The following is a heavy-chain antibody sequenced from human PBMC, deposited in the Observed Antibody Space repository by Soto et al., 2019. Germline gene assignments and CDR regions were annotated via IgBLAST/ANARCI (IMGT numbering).Heavy chain of an antibody. CDR2: ISAHNGNT. Sequence: QVHLVQSGAEVKKPGASVKVSCKGSGYTFTSYGITWVRQAPGQGLEWMGWISAHNGNTDYAQKLQGRVTVTRDTSTSTAYMELRSLRSDDTAVYYGARGRYGDYWGQEPWSPSPQ. V-gene: IGHV1-18*01. J-gene: IGHJ4*01. CDR3: ARGRYGDY. D-gene: IGHD1-1*01. CDR1: GYTFTSYG.